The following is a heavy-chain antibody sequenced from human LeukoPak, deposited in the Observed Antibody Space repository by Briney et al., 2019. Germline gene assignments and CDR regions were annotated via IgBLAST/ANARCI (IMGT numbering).Heavy chain of an antibody. Sequence: GGSLRLSCAASGFTFRGYSMNWVSQAPGKGREWVSSISSGSSFIYYADSVKGRFTVSRDNAKNSLYLQMNSLRAEDTAVYYCARDQGGERWFDPWGQGTLVTVSS. J-gene: IGHJ5*02. CDR3: ARDQGGERWFDP. CDR2: ISSGSSFI. V-gene: IGHV3-21*01. CDR1: GFTFRGYS. D-gene: IGHD1-26*01.